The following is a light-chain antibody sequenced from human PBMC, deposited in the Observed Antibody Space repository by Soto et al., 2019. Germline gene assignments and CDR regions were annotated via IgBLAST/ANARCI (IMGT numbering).Light chain of an antibody. Sequence: QSVLTQPPSVSWSPGQSVTISCTGTSSDVGSYNRVSWYQQPPGTAPKLMIYEVSNRPSGVPDRFSGSKSGNTASLTISGLQPEDEVDYYCNSYTSSSTYVFGAGTKVTVL. CDR2: EVS. CDR1: SSDVGSYNR. CDR3: NSYTSSSTYV. V-gene: IGLV2-18*02. J-gene: IGLJ1*01.